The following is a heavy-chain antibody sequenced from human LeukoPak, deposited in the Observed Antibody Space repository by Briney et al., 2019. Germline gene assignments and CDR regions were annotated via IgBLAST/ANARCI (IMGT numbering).Heavy chain of an antibody. CDR1: GFTFSSYA. CDR2: ISGSGGST. CDR3: ARVGYCSGGSCYNPYYYYYGMDV. J-gene: IGHJ6*02. Sequence: GGSLRLSCAASGFTFSSYAMSWVRQAPGKGLEWVSAISGSGGSTYYADSVKGRFTISRDNAKNSLYLQMNSLRAEDTAVYYCARVGYCSGGSCYNPYYYYYGMDVWGQGTTVTVSS. V-gene: IGHV3-23*01. D-gene: IGHD2-15*01.